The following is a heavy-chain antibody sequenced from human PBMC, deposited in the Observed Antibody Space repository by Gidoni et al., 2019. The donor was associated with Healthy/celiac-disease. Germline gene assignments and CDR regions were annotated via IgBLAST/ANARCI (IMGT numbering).Heavy chain of an antibody. D-gene: IGHD2-15*01. V-gene: IGHV4-39*01. CDR3: ARHCRGKPSGGVDY. J-gene: IGHJ4*02. CDR1: GGSISRSSYY. CDR2: IYYRGRT. Sequence: QLQLQESGPGLVKPSETLSLTCTVSGGSISRSSYYWGGIRQPPGKGLEWIGSIYYRGRTYYNPSLKRRVTISVDTSKNQFSLKLSSVTAADTAVYYCARHCRGKPSGGVDYWGQGTLVTVSS.